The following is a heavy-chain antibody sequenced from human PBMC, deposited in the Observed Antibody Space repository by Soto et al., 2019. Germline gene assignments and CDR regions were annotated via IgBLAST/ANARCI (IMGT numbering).Heavy chain of an antibody. CDR2: IYYSGST. D-gene: IGHD2-15*01. CDR3: TTDLWRIAVVVGSTGYFNP. CDR1: GGSISSSSYY. Sequence: PSETLSLTCTVSGGSISSSSYYWGWIRQPPGKGLEWIGSIYYSGSTYYNPSLKSRVTISVDTSKNQFSLKLSSVTAADTAVYYCTTDLWRIAVVVGSTGYFNPWGQGTPVTVSS. J-gene: IGHJ5*02. V-gene: IGHV4-39*03.